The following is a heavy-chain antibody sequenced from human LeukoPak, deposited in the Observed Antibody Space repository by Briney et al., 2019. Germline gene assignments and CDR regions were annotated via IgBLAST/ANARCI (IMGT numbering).Heavy chain of an antibody. Sequence: GGSLRLSCAASGFTFSSYAMSWVRQAPGKGLEWVSAISGSGGSTYYADSVKGRFTISRDNSKNTLYLHMNSLRAEDTAVYYCAKDGGYLSHAYFDYWGQGTLVTVSS. V-gene: IGHV3-23*01. CDR2: ISGSGGST. D-gene: IGHD3-22*01. CDR1: GFTFSSYA. CDR3: AKDGGYLSHAYFDY. J-gene: IGHJ4*02.